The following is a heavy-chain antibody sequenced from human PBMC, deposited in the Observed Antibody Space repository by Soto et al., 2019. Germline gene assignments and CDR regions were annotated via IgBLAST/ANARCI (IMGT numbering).Heavy chain of an antibody. J-gene: IGHJ4*02. D-gene: IGHD3-10*01. Sequence: QVQLVQSGAEVKKPGASVKVSCKASGYTFPSYGISWVRQAPGQGLEWMGWISAYNGNTNYAQKLQGRVTMTTDTXXXXXXXXXXSXXXXXTAVYYCARDSDYGLDYWGQGTLVTVSS. CDR3: ARDSDYGLDY. V-gene: IGHV1-18*01. CDR2: ISAYNGNT. CDR1: GYTFPSYG.